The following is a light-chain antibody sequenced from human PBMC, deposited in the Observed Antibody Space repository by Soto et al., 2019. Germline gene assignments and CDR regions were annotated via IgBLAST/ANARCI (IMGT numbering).Light chain of an antibody. CDR1: SSNIGSNT. CDR2: STS. CDR3: AARDDRLDVYV. J-gene: IGLJ1*01. V-gene: IGLV1-44*01. Sequence: QSVLTQPPSASGTPGQIVVISCSGSSSNIGSNTVTWYQQLPGTAPKLLIYSTSQRSSGVPGRFSGSKSGASASLSISGLQSEDEADYYCAARDDRLDVYVFGTGTKVTVL.